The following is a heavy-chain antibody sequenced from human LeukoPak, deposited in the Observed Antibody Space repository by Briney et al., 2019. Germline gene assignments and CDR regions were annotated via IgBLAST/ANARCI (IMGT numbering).Heavy chain of an antibody. J-gene: IGHJ3*02. V-gene: IGHV3-9*01. CDR1: GFTFDDYA. Sequence: GRSLRLSCAASGFTFDDYAMHWVRQAPGRGLEWVSGISWNSGSIGYADSVKGRFTISRDNAKNSLYLQMNSLRAGDTALYYCAKDIGPDSSSWYGAFDIWGQGTMVTVSS. CDR3: AKDIGPDSSSWYGAFDI. CDR2: ISWNSGSI. D-gene: IGHD6-13*01.